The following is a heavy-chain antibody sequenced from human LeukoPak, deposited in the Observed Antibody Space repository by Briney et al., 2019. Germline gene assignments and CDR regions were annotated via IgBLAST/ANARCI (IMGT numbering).Heavy chain of an antibody. D-gene: IGHD6-13*01. CDR1: GFTFSSYS. Sequence: GGSLRLSCAASGFTFSSYSMNWVRQAPGKGLEWVSSITYSSSYIYYADSVKGRFTISRDKAKNSLFLQMNSLGAEDRAVYYRARSVTAAGHFDYWGQGTLVTVSS. CDR2: ITYSSSYI. CDR3: ARSVTAAGHFDY. V-gene: IGHV3-21*01. J-gene: IGHJ4*02.